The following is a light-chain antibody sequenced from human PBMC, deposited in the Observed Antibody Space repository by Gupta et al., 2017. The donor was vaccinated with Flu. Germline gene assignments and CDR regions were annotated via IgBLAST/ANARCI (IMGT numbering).Light chain of an antibody. CDR2: DAS. J-gene: IGKJ4*01. V-gene: IGKV1-33*01. CDR3: QQYDNRLLT. Sequence: IQITLSPYSLSASVGDRVNINGQASHDISNYLHRYQQKPGKAPKLLLYDASNLETGVPSRFSGSGSGTDFTFTISSLQPEDIATYYCQQYDNRLLTFGGGTKVEIK. CDR1: HDISNY.